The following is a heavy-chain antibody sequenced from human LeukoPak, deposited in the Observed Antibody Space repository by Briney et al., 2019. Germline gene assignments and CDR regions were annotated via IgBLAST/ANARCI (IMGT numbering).Heavy chain of an antibody. D-gene: IGHD6-13*01. CDR3: ARSDTWYNFDY. J-gene: IGHJ4*02. V-gene: IGHV4-59*01. CDR2: IYYSGSGST. CDR1: GGSISSCY. Sequence: SETLSLTCTVPGGSISSCYWSWIRQPPGKGLEWIGYIYYSGSGSTNYNPSLKSRVTISVDTSKNQFSLRLNSVTAADTAMYYCARSDTWYNFDYWGQGTLVTVSS.